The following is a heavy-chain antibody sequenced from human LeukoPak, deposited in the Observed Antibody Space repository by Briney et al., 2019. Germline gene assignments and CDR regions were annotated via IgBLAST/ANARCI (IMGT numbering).Heavy chain of an antibody. D-gene: IGHD1-26*01. V-gene: IGHV4-59*01. Sequence: PSETLSLTCTVSGGSISSYYWNWIRQPPGKGLEWIGFIYYSGNTNYNPSLKSRVTISVDTSKNQFPLNLTSVTAADTAVYYCARGDGAAFDYWGQGTLVTVSS. CDR2: IYYSGNT. CDR1: GGSISSYY. CDR3: ARGDGAAFDY. J-gene: IGHJ4*02.